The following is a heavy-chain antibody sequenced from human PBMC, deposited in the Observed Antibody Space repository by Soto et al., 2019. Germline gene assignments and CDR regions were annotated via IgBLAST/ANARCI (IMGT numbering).Heavy chain of an antibody. Sequence: QEPLVESGGDVVQPGRSLTLSCAASGFTFSANAMHWVRQAPGKGLEWVAVIAYDGTITIYRDSVKGRFTISRDDSKSTLYLQMNSLRPEDTAVYYCARDKIKGAPDYLDSWGQGTLVTVSS. V-gene: IGHV3-30-3*01. CDR1: GFTFSANA. CDR2: IAYDGTIT. D-gene: IGHD1-26*01. J-gene: IGHJ4*02. CDR3: ARDKIKGAPDYLDS.